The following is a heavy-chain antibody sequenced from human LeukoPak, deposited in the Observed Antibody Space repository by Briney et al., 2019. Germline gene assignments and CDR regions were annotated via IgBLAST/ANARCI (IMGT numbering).Heavy chain of an antibody. Sequence: PGGSLRPSCGASEFVFRNLWMTWVRQSPGNGLEWVANISPRGTETYYVDPFKGRFTISRDNARNLLFLQMNTLRADDTAVYFCGAFGYEAGIDLWGQGTLVAVSS. J-gene: IGHJ4*02. V-gene: IGHV3-7*01. D-gene: IGHD2-2*01. CDR1: EFVFRNLW. CDR3: GAFGYEAGIDL. CDR2: ISPRGTET.